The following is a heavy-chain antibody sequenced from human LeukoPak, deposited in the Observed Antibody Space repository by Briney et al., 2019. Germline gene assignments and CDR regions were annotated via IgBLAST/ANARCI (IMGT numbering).Heavy chain of an antibody. D-gene: IGHD3-3*01. CDR2: IYYNGIT. CDR3: ARGGDDFWSGYPDTPASVEAIDY. CDR1: GFTFSSYA. J-gene: IGHJ4*02. Sequence: PGGSLRLSCAASGFTFSSYAMSWVRQAPGKGLEWIGYIYYNGITSYNPSLKSRVTISLNTSRNQFSLKLSSVTAADTAVYYCARGGDDFWSGYPDTPASVEAIDYWGQGTLVTVSS. V-gene: IGHV4-59*08.